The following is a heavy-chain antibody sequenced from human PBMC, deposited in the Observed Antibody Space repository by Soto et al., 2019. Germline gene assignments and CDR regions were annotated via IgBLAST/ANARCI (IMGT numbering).Heavy chain of an antibody. V-gene: IGHV4-4*07. J-gene: IGHJ4*02. CDR1: GGSINSYW. Sequence: SETLSLTCSVSGGSINSYWWSWIRQPAGKGLEWIGRVYSSGTTDYNPSLNSRATLSVETSKNQFSLKLSSVTAAGTAVYYCARDIGSYAYGEGYWGQGIQVTVSS. CDR2: VYSSGTT. D-gene: IGHD3-10*01. CDR3: ARDIGSYAYGEGY.